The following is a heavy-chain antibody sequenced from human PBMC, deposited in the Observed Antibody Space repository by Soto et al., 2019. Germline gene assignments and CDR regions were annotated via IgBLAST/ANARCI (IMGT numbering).Heavy chain of an antibody. J-gene: IGHJ4*02. CDR1: GATFSRSV. V-gene: IGHV1-69*12. CDR2: IISMFGTP. D-gene: IGHD5-12*01. CDR3: ARDLGGGYEPGDY. Sequence: QVQLVQSGAELKKPGSSVKVSCRASGATFSRSVFNWVRQAPGQGLEWMGGIISMFGTPNYSQKFKGRVTISADESTSTGYMELNNLRSDDTAIYYCARDLGGGYEPGDYWGQGTQVNVSS.